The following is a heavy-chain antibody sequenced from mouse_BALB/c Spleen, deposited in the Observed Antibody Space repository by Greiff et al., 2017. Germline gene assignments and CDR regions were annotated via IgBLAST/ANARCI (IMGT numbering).Heavy chain of an antibody. J-gene: IGHJ4*01. CDR3: ARDYYGSSYRGAMDY. CDR1: GYAFSSSW. V-gene: IGHV1-82*01. CDR2: IYPGDGDT. Sequence: VQLQQSGPELVKPGASVKISCKASGYAFSSSWMNWVKQRPGQGLEWIGRIYPGDGDTNYNGKFKGKATLTADKSSSTAYMQLSSLTSVDSAVYFCARDYYGSSYRGAMDYWGQGTSVTVSS. D-gene: IGHD1-1*01.